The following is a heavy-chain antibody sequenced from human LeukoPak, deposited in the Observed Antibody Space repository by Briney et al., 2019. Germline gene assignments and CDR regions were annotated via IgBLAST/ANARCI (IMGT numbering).Heavy chain of an antibody. CDR1: GFTFSIYA. V-gene: IGHV3-23*01. J-gene: IGHJ4*02. Sequence: PRGSLRLSCAASGFTFSIYAMNWVRQAPGKGLEWVSSISANGGETHYADSVKGRFTISRDNSKNTLYLQINNPRVEDTAVYYCAKRYYDLPLDYWGQGTLVTVSS. CDR3: AKRYYDLPLDY. CDR2: ISANGGET. D-gene: IGHD3-3*01.